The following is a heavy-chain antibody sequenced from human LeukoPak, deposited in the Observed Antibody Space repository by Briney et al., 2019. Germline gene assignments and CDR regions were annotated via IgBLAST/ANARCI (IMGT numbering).Heavy chain of an antibody. CDR2: IKQDGSEK. CDR3: ARDDIVVVSPAGYYYYGMDV. V-gene: IGHV3-7*01. J-gene: IGHJ6*02. CDR1: GFTFSSYW. Sequence: GGSLRLSCAASGFTFSSYWMSWVRQAPGKGLEWVANIKQDGSEKYYVDSVKGRFTIPRDNAKNSLYLQMNSLRAEDTAVYYCARDDIVVVSPAGYYYYGMDVWGQGTTVTVSS. D-gene: IGHD2-15*01.